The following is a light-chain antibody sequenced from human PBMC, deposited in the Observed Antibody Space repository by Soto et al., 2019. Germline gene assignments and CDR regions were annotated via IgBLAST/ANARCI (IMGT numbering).Light chain of an antibody. CDR3: CSYAGSSTPYV. Sequence: QSVLTQPASASGSPGQSITISCTGTSSDVGSYNLVSWYQQHPGKAPKLMIYEVSKRPSGVSNRFSGSKSGNTASLTISGLQAEDEADYYCCSYAGSSTPYVFGTGTKVT. J-gene: IGLJ1*01. CDR2: EVS. CDR1: SSDVGSYNL. V-gene: IGLV2-23*02.